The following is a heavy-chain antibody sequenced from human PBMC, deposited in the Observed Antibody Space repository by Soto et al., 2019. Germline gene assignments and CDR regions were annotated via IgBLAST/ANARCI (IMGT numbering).Heavy chain of an antibody. Sequence: GGSLRLSCVASGFTFSSYSMNWVRQAPGKGLEWIGQSSNSGSYIYYADSVKGGFTVSRDNAKNSLYLQMRSLIHPDTAVYSCARELPQPYRSYDEFDSWGQGPL. D-gene: IGHD5-12*01. J-gene: IGHJ4*02. V-gene: IGHV3-48*02. CDR1: GFTFSSYS. CDR3: ARELPQPYRSYDEFDS. CDR2: SSNSGSYI.